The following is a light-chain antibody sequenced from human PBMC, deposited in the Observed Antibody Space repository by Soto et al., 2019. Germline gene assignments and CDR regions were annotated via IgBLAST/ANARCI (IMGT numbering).Light chain of an antibody. CDR1: QSVSSY. Sequence: EIVLTQSPATPSLSPGERATLSCRASQSVSSYLAWYQQKPGQAPRLLIYDASNRATGIPARFSGSGSGTDFTLTISSREPEDFAVYYCQQRSNWITFGQGTRLEIE. CDR3: QQRSNWIT. CDR2: DAS. V-gene: IGKV3-11*01. J-gene: IGKJ5*01.